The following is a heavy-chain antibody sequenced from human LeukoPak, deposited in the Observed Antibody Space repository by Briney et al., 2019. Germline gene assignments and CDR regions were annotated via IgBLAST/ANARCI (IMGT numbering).Heavy chain of an antibody. CDR2: INHSGST. J-gene: IGHJ4*02. D-gene: IGHD3-16*01. Sequence: SETLSLTCAVYGGSFSDYYWSWIRQSPGKGLEWIGEINHSGSTYYNPSLKSRVTMSVDTSKNQLSLNLNSVTAADTAVYYCARDGGNPDYWGPGILVTVSS. CDR3: ARDGGNPDY. V-gene: IGHV4-34*01. CDR1: GGSFSDYY.